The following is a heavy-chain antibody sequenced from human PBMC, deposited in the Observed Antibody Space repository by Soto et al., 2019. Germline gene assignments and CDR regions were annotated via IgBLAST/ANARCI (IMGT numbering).Heavy chain of an antibody. CDR3: AKVSLGALTFTDYYYNGLDV. J-gene: IGHJ6*02. CDR2: ISGGGGST. V-gene: IGHV3-23*01. CDR1: GFTFSTYA. Sequence: EVQLLESGGGLVQPGGSLRLSCAASGFTFSTYAMNWVRQAPGKGLEWVSAISGGGGSTYYADSVKGRVTISRDNSKNTLYLQMNNLRAEDTAVYYCAKVSLGALTFTDYYYNGLDVWGQGTTVTVSS. D-gene: IGHD1-26*01.